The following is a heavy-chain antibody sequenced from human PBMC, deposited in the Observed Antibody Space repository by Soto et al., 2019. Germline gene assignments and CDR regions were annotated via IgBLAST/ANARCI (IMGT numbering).Heavy chain of an antibody. CDR1: GFTLSRYG. CDR2: ISFEGNTQ. J-gene: IGHJ6*02. CDR3: ARGAEHQLLSRDYFYGMDV. Sequence: QVQLVESGGGVVQPGRSLRLSCAASGFTLSRYGMHWVRQAPGKGLEWVAVISFEGNTQYYADSVKGRFTISRENSKDTLSLQVQSLGPEDTAVYYCARGAEHQLLSRDYFYGMDVWGQGTTVSVSS. V-gene: IGHV3-30*05. D-gene: IGHD1-1*01.